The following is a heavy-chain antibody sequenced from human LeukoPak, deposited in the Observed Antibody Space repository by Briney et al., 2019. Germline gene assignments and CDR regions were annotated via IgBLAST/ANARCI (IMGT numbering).Heavy chain of an antibody. V-gene: IGHV3-53*01. Sequence: GGSLRLSCAASGFTVSSNYMSWVRQAPGKGLEWVSVINSGGSTYYAHSVKGRFTISRDNSKNTLYLQMNSLRAEDTAVYYCARDHGYYDSSGYLFDIWGQGTMVTVSS. CDR1: GFTVSSNY. CDR3: ARDHGYYDSSGYLFDI. CDR2: INSGGST. J-gene: IGHJ3*02. D-gene: IGHD3-22*01.